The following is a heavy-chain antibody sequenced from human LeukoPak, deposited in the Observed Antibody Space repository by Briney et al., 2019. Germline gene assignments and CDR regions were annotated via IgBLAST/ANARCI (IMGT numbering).Heavy chain of an antibody. CDR1: GGSISSGNYY. Sequence: SQTLSLTCIVSGGSISSGNYYWSWIRQPAGKGLEWIGRMYSSGSTNYNPSLKSRVTISLDTSKNQFSLKLSSVTAADTAVYYCARALDSSSWYTGYYYYYMDVWGKGTTVTVSS. CDR2: MYSSGST. V-gene: IGHV4-61*02. D-gene: IGHD6-13*01. J-gene: IGHJ6*03. CDR3: ARALDSSSWYTGYYYYYMDV.